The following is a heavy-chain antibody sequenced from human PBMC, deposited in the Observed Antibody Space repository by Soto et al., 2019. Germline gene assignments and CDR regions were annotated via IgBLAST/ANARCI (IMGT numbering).Heavy chain of an antibody. Sequence: GALRLSCAAXGCTFSSYPRSWVRQAPGKGPEWGSGISGSGGSTYYADSVKGRFTISRDNSKNTLYLQMNSLRADDTAGYYCAKDRIGDYYDSSGYQYWGQGTLVTVSS. V-gene: IGHV3-23*01. CDR1: GCTFSSYP. J-gene: IGHJ4*02. CDR2: ISGSGGST. D-gene: IGHD3-22*01. CDR3: AKDRIGDYYDSSGYQY.